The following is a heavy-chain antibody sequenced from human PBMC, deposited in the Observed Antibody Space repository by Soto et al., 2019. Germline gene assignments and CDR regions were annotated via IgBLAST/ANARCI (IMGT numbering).Heavy chain of an antibody. CDR1: GFNFSSYA. CDR2: SSAGGVST. J-gene: IGHJ6*02. Sequence: EVQLLESGGGLVQPGGSLRLACVTSGFNFSSYAMSWVRQAPGKGLDWVSGSSAGGVSTYYADSVKGRFTISRDQFKNTLSLQMNSLRAEDTAVYYCAKGRGAYSGSHHDYYGMDVWGQGTTVTVSS. CDR3: AKGRGAYSGSHHDYYGMDV. D-gene: IGHD1-26*01. V-gene: IGHV3-23*01.